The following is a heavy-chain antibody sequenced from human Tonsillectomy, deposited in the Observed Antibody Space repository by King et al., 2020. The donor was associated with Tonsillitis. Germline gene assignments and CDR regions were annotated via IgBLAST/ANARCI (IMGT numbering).Heavy chain of an antibody. D-gene: IGHD5-24*01. CDR2: IYSGGDT. CDR1: GFSVSTNY. CDR3: ARIFRYYSRDGYNPAMYFHL. V-gene: IGHV3-53*01. Sequence: EVQLVESGGGLIQPGGSLRLSCAASGFSVSTNYMSWVRQAPGKGLEWVSVIYSGGDTYYAESVKGRFTISRDNSKNTLYLQINSLRAEDTAVYYCARIFRYYSRDGYNPAMYFHLWGQGTLVTVSS. J-gene: IGHJ1*01.